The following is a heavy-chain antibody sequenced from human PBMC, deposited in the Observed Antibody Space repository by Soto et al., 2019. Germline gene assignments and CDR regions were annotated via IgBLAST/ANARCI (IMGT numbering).Heavy chain of an antibody. J-gene: IGHJ5*02. CDR2: ISSSSSYI. V-gene: IGHV3-21*01. D-gene: IGHD6-13*01. CDR1: GFTFSSYS. Sequence: GGSLRLSCAASGFTFSSYSMNWVRQAPGKGLECVSSISSSSSYIYYADSVKGRFTISRDNAKNSLYLQMNSLRAEDTAVYYCARVHSSSWYYGWFDPWGQGTLVTVS. CDR3: ARVHSSSWYYGWFDP.